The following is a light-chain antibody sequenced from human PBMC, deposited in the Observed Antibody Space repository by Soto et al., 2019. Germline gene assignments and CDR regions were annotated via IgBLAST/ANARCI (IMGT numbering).Light chain of an antibody. CDR3: QQTYSTPHT. CDR1: QSISIY. CDR2: AAS. J-gene: IGKJ4*01. Sequence: DIQMTQSPSSLSASRGDRITITCRASQSISIYLNWYQQKPEKAPDLLIYAASSLQSGVPSRFSGTGSGTDFTLIISNLQPEDFAAYYCQQTYSTPHTFGGGTKVEIK. V-gene: IGKV1-39*01.